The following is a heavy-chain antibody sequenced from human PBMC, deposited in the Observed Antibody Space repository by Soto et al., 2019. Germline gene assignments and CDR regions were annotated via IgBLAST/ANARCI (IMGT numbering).Heavy chain of an antibody. V-gene: IGHV3-7*01. J-gene: IGHJ3*02. CDR1: GFTFSSYW. D-gene: IGHD5-12*01. CDR2: IKQDGSEK. CDR3: ASRGYDRDLWFDI. Sequence: GGSLRLSCAASGFTFSSYWMSWVRQAPGKGLEWVANIKQDGSEKYYVDSVKGRFTISRDNAKNSLYLQMNSLRAEDTAVYYCASRGYDRDLWFDIWGQGTMVTVSS.